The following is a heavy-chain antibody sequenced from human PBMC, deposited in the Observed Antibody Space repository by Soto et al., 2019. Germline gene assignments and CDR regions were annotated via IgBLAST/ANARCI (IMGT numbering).Heavy chain of an antibody. V-gene: IGHV3-30*18. D-gene: IGHD2-15*01. CDR3: AKDQNHCSGGSCYGMDV. J-gene: IGHJ6*02. CDR2: ISYDGSEK. Sequence: LRLSCAASGFTFSSYGMHWVRQAPGKGLEWVAVISYDGSEKYYADSVKGRFTISRDNSKNTLYLQMKSLRAEDTAVYYCAKDQNHCSGGSCYGMDVWGQGTTVTVSS. CDR1: GFTFSSYG.